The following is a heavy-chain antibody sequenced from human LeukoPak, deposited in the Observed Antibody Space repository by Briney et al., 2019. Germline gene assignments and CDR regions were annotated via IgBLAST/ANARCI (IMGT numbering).Heavy chain of an antibody. Sequence: SQTLSLTCAISGDSVSSNSAAWNWIRQSPSRGLEWLGRTYYRSKWYNDYAVSVKSRITINPDTSKNQFSLQLNSVTPEDTAVYYCARTLSLANWNDVGYFDYWGQGTLVTVSS. V-gene: IGHV6-1*01. D-gene: IGHD1-1*01. CDR1: GDSVSSNSAA. CDR3: ARTLSLANWNDVGYFDY. J-gene: IGHJ4*02. CDR2: TYYRSKWYN.